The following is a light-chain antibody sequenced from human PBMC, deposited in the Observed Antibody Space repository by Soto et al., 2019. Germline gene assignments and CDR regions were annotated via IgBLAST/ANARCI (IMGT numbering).Light chain of an antibody. Sequence: QAVVTQEPSLTVSRGGTVTLTCASSAGAVTSAYYTNWLQQKPGQAPRALIYSTSEKHSWTPARFSGSLLGGKAALTLSAAQPEDEADFYCLLYYGGAQVLFGGGTKVTVL. CDR3: LLYYGGAQVL. CDR1: AGAVTSAYY. CDR2: STS. V-gene: IGLV7-43*01. J-gene: IGLJ2*01.